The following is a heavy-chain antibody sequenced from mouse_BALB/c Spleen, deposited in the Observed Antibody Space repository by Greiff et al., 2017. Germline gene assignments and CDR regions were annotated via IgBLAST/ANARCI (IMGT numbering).Heavy chain of an antibody. CDR3: ARENDGYSDY. CDR2: ISDGGSYT. CDR1: GFTFSDYY. V-gene: IGHV5-4*02. Sequence: EVKLMESGGGLVKPGGSLKLSCAASGFTFSDYYMYWVRQTPEKRLEWVATISDGGSYTYYPDSVKGRFTISRDNAKNNLYLQMSSLKSEDTAMYYCARENDGYSDYWGQGTTLTVSS. D-gene: IGHD2-3*01. J-gene: IGHJ2*01.